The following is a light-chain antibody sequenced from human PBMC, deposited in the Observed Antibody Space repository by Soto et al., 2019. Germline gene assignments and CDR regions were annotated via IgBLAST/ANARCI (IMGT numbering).Light chain of an antibody. CDR2: AAS. CDR1: QGISSY. Sequence: AIRMTQSPSSLSASTGDRVTITCRASQGISSYLAWYQQKPGKAPKLLIYAASTLQSGVPSRLSGSGSGTDFTLTISCLQSEDFATYYCQQYYSYPVAFGQGTKVDIK. CDR3: QQYYSYPVA. V-gene: IGKV1-8*01. J-gene: IGKJ1*01.